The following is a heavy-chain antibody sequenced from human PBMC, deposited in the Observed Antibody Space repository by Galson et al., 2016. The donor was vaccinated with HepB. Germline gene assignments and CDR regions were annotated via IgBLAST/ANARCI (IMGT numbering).Heavy chain of an antibody. CDR1: GGSISSGSHY. D-gene: IGHD2-15*01. J-gene: IGHJ4*02. Sequence: TLSLTCTVSGGSISSGSHYWSWTRQPAGKGLEWIGRIYTSGSTKYNPSPKSRVTISVDTSKNQFSLKLSSVTAADTAVYYRAREYCNGGSCYPGVYWGQGTLVTVSS. CDR2: IYTSGST. V-gene: IGHV4-61*02. CDR3: AREYCNGGSCYPGVY.